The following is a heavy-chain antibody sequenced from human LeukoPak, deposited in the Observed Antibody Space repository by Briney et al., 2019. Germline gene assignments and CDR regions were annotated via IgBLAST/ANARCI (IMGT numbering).Heavy chain of an antibody. D-gene: IGHD6-19*01. CDR1: GYSNSSGYY. V-gene: IGHV4-38-2*02. CDR3: ARVGQWPAFDY. J-gene: IGHJ4*02. Sequence: SETLALTCTVSGYSNSSGYYWGWIRQPPGKGLEWIGSIYHSGSTYYNPSLKSRVTISVDTSKNQFSLKLSSVTAADTAVYYCARVGQWPAFDYWGQGTLVTVSS. CDR2: IYHSGST.